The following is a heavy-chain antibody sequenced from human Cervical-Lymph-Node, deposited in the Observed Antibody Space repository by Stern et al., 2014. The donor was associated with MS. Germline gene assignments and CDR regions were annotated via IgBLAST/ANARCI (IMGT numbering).Heavy chain of an antibody. Sequence: VQLQESGPGLVKPSEALSLTCTVSGCSIGSYYWTWVRQSPGKGPEWIGYINYSGSAEYNPSLKRRVTISVDTSKNQLSLKLTSVTAADTAVYYCARVNRVVVATNYYYGMDVWGPGTTVTVSS. CDR3: ARVNRVVVATNYYYGMDV. CDR1: GCSIGSYY. J-gene: IGHJ6*02. D-gene: IGHD2-21*01. V-gene: IGHV4-59*01. CDR2: INYSGSA.